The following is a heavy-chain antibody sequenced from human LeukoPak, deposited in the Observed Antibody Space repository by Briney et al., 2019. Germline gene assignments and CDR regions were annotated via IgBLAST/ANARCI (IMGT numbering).Heavy chain of an antibody. J-gene: IGHJ4*02. Sequence: PSETLSLTCTVSGGSISSSSYYWGWIRQPPGKGLEWIGSIYYSGSTYYNPSLKSRVTISVDTSKNQFSLKLSSVTAADTAVYYCARDFGENYYDSSDSDYWGQGTLVTVSS. D-gene: IGHD3-22*01. CDR3: ARDFGENYYDSSDSDY. V-gene: IGHV4-39*07. CDR2: IYYSGST. CDR1: GGSISSSSYY.